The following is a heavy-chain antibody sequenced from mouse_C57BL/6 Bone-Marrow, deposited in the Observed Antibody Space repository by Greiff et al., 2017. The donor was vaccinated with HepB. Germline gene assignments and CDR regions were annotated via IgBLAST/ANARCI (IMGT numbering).Heavy chain of an antibody. Sequence: EVKLVESEGGLVQPGSSMKLSCTASGFTFSDYYMAWVRQVPEKGLEWVANINYDGSSTYYLDSLKSRFIISRENAKNILYLQMSSLKSEDTATYYCARSTYYGLDYWGQGTTLTVSS. J-gene: IGHJ2*01. CDR1: GFTFSDYY. CDR2: INYDGSST. D-gene: IGHD2-10*01. V-gene: IGHV5-16*01. CDR3: ARSTYYGLDY.